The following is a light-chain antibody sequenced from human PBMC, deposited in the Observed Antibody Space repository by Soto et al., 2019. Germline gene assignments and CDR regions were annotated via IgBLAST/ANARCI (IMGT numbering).Light chain of an antibody. CDR3: QRFGSPFT. Sequence: EIVLTQSPGTLSLSPGERATLSCRASQSVSSSYLAWYQHKPGQAPRLLIYGASTRATGIPDRFSGSGSGTDFTLTISRLEPEDFAVYYCQRFGSPFTFGHGTKVDLK. CDR2: GAS. CDR1: QSVSSSY. V-gene: IGKV3-20*01. J-gene: IGKJ3*01.